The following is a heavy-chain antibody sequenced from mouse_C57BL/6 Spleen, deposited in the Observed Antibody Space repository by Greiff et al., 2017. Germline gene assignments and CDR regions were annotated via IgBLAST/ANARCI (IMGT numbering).Heavy chain of an antibody. D-gene: IGHD2-3*01. CDR2: ISYDGSN. Sequence: EVQRVESGPGLVKPSQSLSLTCSVTGYSITSGYYWNWIRQFPGNKLEWMGYISYDGSNNYNPSLKNRISITRDTSKNQFFLKLNSVTTEDTATYYCARGDGYYDWFAYWGQGTLVTVSA. CDR3: ARGDGYYDWFAY. V-gene: IGHV3-6*01. J-gene: IGHJ3*01. CDR1: GYSITSGYY.